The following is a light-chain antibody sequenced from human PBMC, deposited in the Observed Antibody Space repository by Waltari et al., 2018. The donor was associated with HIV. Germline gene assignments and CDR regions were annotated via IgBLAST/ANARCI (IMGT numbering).Light chain of an antibody. CDR1: SSNLGNNF. CDR2: RND. V-gene: IGLV1-47*01. Sequence: QSVLTQPPSASGTPGQRVVISCSGGSSNLGNNFVYWYQQLPGSTPNLLIYRNDQRPSGVSDRFSGSKSGTSASLAISGLRSEDEADYYCATWDDSLNSFWVFGGGTKVTVL. CDR3: ATWDDSLNSFWV. J-gene: IGLJ3*02.